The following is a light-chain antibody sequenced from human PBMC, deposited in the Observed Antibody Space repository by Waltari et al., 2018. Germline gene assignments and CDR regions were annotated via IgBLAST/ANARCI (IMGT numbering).Light chain of an antibody. CDR3: YSTDSSGNHRV. V-gene: IGLV3-10*01. CDR2: EDN. J-gene: IGLJ3*02. Sequence: SYELTQPPSVSVSPGQTARFTCSGDALTKTYVYWYQHKSGQAPVLVIYEDNKRPSGIPERFSGSSSGTLATLTISGAQVEDEADYYCYSTDSSGNHRVFGGGTKLSVL. CDR1: ALTKTY.